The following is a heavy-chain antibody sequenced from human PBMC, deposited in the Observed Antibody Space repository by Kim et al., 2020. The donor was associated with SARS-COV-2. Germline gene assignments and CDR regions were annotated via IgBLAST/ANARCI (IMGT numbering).Heavy chain of an antibody. J-gene: IGHJ6*02. CDR1: GYTFTSYD. Sequence: ASVKVSCKASGYTFTSYDINWVRQATGQGLEWMGWMNPNSGNTGYAQKFQGRVTMTRNTSISTAYMELSSLRSEDTAVYYCARGGRAGWFRELSIYYSYGMDVWGQGTTVTVSS. V-gene: IGHV1-8*01. CDR2: MNPNSGNT. D-gene: IGHD3-10*01. CDR3: ARGGRAGWFRELSIYYSYGMDV.